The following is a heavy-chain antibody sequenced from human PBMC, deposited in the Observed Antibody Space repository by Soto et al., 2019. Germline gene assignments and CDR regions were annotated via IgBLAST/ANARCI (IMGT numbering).Heavy chain of an antibody. CDR3: AKVLGYSYGQVEYYFDY. V-gene: IGHV3-23*01. J-gene: IGHJ4*02. CDR1: GFTFSSYA. D-gene: IGHD5-18*01. CDR2: ISGSGGST. Sequence: GGSLRLSCAASGFTFSSYAMSWVRQAPGKGLEWVSAISGSGGSTYYADSGKGRFTTYRDNSKNTLHLQMNSLGAEDTAVYYCAKVLGYSYGQVEYYFDYWGQGTLVTVSS.